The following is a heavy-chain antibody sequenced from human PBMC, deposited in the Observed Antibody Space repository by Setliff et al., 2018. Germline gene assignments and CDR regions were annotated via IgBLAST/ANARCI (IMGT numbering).Heavy chain of an antibody. Sequence: GGSLRLSCAGSGFTFSSYAMTWVRQAPGKGLEWVANINQDGSEKYYVDSVKGRFTISRDNAKNSLYLQMNSLRAEDTAVYYCARSRGAYCSGGICYTYYFDYWGQGTLVTVSS. V-gene: IGHV3-7*03. CDR2: INQDGSEK. D-gene: IGHD2-15*01. CDR3: ARSRGAYCSGGICYTYYFDY. CDR1: GFTFSSYA. J-gene: IGHJ4*02.